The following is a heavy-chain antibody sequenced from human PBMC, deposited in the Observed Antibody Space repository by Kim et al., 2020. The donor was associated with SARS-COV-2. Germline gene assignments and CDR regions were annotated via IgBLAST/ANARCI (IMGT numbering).Heavy chain of an antibody. D-gene: IGHD1-1*01. CDR1: GFTFSSYA. CDR3: AKVAKTGYNDPPHYFDY. J-gene: IGHJ4*02. CDR2: ISGSGGST. V-gene: IGHV3-23*01. Sequence: GGSLRLSCAASGFTFSSYAMSWVRQAPGKGLEWVSAISGSGGSTYYADSVKGRFTISRDNSKNTLYLQMNSLRAEDTAVYYCAKVAKTGYNDPPHYFDYWGQGTLVTVSS.